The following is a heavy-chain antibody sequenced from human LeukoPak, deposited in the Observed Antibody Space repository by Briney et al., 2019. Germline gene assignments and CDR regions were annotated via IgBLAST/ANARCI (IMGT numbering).Heavy chain of an antibody. Sequence: AASVKVSCKASGYTFTDYFMNWVRQAPGQGLEWMGWINPKSGGTVYAQKFQGRVTMTRDTSSSTAYMELSRLRSEDTAVYYCARHPSTVTGGGYYYYMDVWGKGTTVTISS. D-gene: IGHD4-17*01. J-gene: IGHJ6*03. CDR3: ARHPSTVTGGGYYYYMDV. CDR1: GYTFTDYF. CDR2: INPKSGGT. V-gene: IGHV1-2*02.